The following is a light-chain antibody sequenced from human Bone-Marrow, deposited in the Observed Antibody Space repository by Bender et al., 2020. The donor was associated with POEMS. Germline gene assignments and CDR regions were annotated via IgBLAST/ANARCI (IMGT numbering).Light chain of an antibody. CDR3: CSYAGFMVPWV. Sequence: QSALTQPASVSGSPGQSVTISCTGTSSDVGTYNLVSWYQQHPGKPPRLIIFEVNKRPSGGSDRFSASKCGDTASLTLSGLRAEDEADYYCCSYAGFMVPWVVGGGTKLTVL. CDR1: SSDVGTYNL. J-gene: IGLJ3*02. CDR2: EVN. V-gene: IGLV2-23*02.